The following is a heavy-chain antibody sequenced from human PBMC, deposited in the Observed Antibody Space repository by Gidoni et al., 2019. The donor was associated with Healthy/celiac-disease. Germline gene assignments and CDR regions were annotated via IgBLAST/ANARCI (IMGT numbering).Heavy chain of an antibody. J-gene: IGHJ6*02. CDR1: GFTFSDHY. CDR2: TRNKANSYTT. Sequence: EVQLVESGGGLVQPGGSLRLSCAASGFTFSDHYMDWVRQAPGKGLEWVGRTRNKANSYTTEYAASVKGRFTISRDDSKNSLYLQMNSLKTEDTAVYYCARDQGRVPYYYYGMDVWGQGTTVTVSS. D-gene: IGHD3-10*01. V-gene: IGHV3-72*01. CDR3: ARDQGRVPYYYYGMDV.